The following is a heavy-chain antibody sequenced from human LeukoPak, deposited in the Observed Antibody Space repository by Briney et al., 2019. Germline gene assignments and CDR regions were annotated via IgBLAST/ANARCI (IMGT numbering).Heavy chain of an antibody. CDR3: VRDDEWGSRAYFEY. J-gene: IGHJ4*02. V-gene: IGHV1-46*01. CDR1: GYTFTTYY. D-gene: IGHD1-26*01. Sequence: ASVKVSCKASGYTFTTYYIHWVRQAPGQGLGWMGIINPGDGSTNYAQKFQGRITMTRDTSTSTVYMELSSLRSEDTAVYYCVRDDEWGSRAYFEYWGQGTLVTVSS. CDR2: INPGDGST.